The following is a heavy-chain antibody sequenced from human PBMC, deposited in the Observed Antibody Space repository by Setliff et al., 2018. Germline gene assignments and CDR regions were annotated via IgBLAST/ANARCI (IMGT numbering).Heavy chain of an antibody. D-gene: IGHD6-19*01. J-gene: IGHJ6*02. CDR1: GGSISSSLYY. CDR2: IYYSGST. CDR3: AREARYSSAWYSYYYGMDV. V-gene: IGHV4-39*07. Sequence: SETLSLTCTVSGGSISSSLYYWGWIRQPPGKGLEWIGGIYYSGSTYYNPSLKSRVTISVDTSKNQFSLKLSSVTAADTAVYFCAREARYSSAWYSYYYGMDVWGQGTTVTVSS.